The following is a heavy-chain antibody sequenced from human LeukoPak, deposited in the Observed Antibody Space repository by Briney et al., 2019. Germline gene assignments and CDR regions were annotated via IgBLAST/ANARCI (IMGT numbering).Heavy chain of an antibody. D-gene: IGHD2-2*01. Sequence: SETLSLSCAVYGGSFSGYYWSWIRQPPGQGLEWIGEINHSGSTNYNSSLKSRVTISVGTSKRQFSLKLSSVTAADTAVYYCARGKIVVVPAATDGGHWFDPWGEGTLVTVSS. J-gene: IGHJ5*02. CDR3: ARGKIVVVPAATDGGHWFDP. CDR1: GGSFSGYY. V-gene: IGHV4-34*01. CDR2: INHSGST.